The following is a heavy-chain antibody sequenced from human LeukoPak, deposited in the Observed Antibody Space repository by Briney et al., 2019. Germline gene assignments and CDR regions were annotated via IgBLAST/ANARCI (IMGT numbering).Heavy chain of an antibody. D-gene: IGHD5-12*01. Sequence: ASVKVSCKASGGTFSSYAISWVRQAPGQGLEWMGWINPNSGGTNLAQKFQGRVTMTRDTSTSTAYMEVSRLRSDDTAVYYCARGFINGYDFDYWGQGTLVTVSS. CDR2: INPNSGGT. V-gene: IGHV1-2*02. CDR3: ARGFINGYDFDY. CDR1: GGTFSSYA. J-gene: IGHJ4*02.